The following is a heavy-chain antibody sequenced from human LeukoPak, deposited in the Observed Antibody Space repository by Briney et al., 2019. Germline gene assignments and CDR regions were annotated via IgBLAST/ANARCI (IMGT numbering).Heavy chain of an antibody. D-gene: IGHD3-10*01. J-gene: IGHJ2*01. CDR1: GFTFSSYS. Sequence: PGGSLRLSCAASGFTFSSYSMNWVRQAPGKELEWVSSIMSSRSYIYYGDSVKGRFAISRDNAKNSLYLQMNSLRAEDTAVYYCARDRWFGETGAWYFDLWGRGTLVTVSS. V-gene: IGHV3-21*01. CDR3: ARDRWFGETGAWYFDL. CDR2: IMSSRSYI.